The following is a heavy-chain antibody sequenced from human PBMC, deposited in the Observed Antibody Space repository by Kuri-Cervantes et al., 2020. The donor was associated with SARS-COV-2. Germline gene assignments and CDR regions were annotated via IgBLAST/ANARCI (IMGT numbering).Heavy chain of an antibody. J-gene: IGHJ4*02. D-gene: IGHD3-22*01. CDR1: GGSISSSSYY. CDR3: ARQDTYYYDSSGPLDY. CDR2: IYYSGST. Sequence: SETLSLTCTVSGGSISSSSYYWGWIRQPPGKGLEWIGSIYYSGSTYYNPPLKSRVTISVDTSKNQFSLKLSSVTAADTAVYYCARQDTYYYDSSGPLDYWGQGTLVTVSS. V-gene: IGHV4-39*01.